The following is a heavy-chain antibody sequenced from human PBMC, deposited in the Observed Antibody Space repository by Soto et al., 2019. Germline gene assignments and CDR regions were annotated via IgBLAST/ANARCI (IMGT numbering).Heavy chain of an antibody. CDR2: IIPIFGTA. Sequence: QVQLVQSGAEVKKPGSSVKVSCKASGGTFSSYAISWVRQAPGQGLEWMGGIIPIFGTANYAQKFQGRVTITADESTSTAYMELSSLRSEYTAVYYCARDPGYCSGGSCYSGGNYWGQGTLVTVSS. CDR3: ARDPGYCSGGSCYSGGNY. D-gene: IGHD2-15*01. V-gene: IGHV1-69*01. J-gene: IGHJ4*02. CDR1: GGTFSSYA.